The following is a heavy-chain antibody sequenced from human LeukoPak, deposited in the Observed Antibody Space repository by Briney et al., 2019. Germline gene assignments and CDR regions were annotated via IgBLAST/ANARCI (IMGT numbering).Heavy chain of an antibody. D-gene: IGHD6-13*01. Sequence: SETLSLTCTVSGGSISTYYWSSIRQPPGKGLEWIGYIYYGRSTNYNPSLKSRVTISVDTSKNQFSLNLSSVTAADTAVYYCARDSSSLWHFDVWGRGTLVTVSS. CDR3: ARDSSSLWHFDV. CDR1: GGSISTYY. V-gene: IGHV4-59*01. J-gene: IGHJ2*01. CDR2: IYYGRST.